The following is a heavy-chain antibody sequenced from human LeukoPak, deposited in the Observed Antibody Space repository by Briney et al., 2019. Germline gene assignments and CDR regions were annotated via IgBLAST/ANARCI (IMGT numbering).Heavy chain of an antibody. CDR1: GYTFTSYG. J-gene: IGHJ6*03. CDR3: ARQTQVGYSSSSPLYYYYYMDV. Sequence: ASVKVSCKASGYTFTSYGISWVRQAPGQGLEWMGWISAYNGNTNYAQKLQGRVTMTTDTSTSTAYMELRSLRSVDTAVYYCARQTQVGYSSSSPLYYYYYMDVWGKGTTVTVSS. D-gene: IGHD6-6*01. V-gene: IGHV1-18*01. CDR2: ISAYNGNT.